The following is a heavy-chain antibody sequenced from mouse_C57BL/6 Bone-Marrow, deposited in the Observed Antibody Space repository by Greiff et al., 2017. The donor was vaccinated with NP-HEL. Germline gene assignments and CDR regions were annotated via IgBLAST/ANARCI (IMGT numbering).Heavy chain of an antibody. J-gene: IGHJ4*01. V-gene: IGHV5-4*01. CDR2: ISDGGSYT. D-gene: IGHD1-1*01. CDR1: GFTFSSYA. CDR3: ARGPATTVVARDYAMDY. Sequence: EVQLVESGGGLVKPGGSLKLSCAASGFTFSSYAMSWVRQTPEKRLEWVATISDGGSYTYYPDNVKGRFTISRDNAKNNLYLQMSHLKSEDTAMYYCARGPATTVVARDYAMDYWGQGTSVTVSS.